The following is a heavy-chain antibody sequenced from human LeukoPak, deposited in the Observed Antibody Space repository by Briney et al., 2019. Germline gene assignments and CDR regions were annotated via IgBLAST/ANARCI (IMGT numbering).Heavy chain of an antibody. CDR1: GGSISSYY. CDR2: IYYSGST. Sequence: SETLSLTWTVSGGSISSYYWSWIRQPPGKGLEWIGYIYYSGSTNYNPSLKSRVTISVDTSKNQFSLKLSSVTAADTAVYYCARRRGILTGHYWDPTRNWFDPWGQGTLVTVSS. V-gene: IGHV4-59*12. J-gene: IGHJ5*02. D-gene: IGHD3-9*01. CDR3: ARRRGILTGHYWDPTRNWFDP.